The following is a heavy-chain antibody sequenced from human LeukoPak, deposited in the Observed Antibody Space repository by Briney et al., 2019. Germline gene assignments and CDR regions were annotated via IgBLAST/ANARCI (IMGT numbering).Heavy chain of an antibody. V-gene: IGHV3-9*01. CDR2: ISWNSGSI. D-gene: IGHD3-22*01. J-gene: IGHJ3*02. CDR1: GFTFDDYA. CDR3: AKDKGSYYYDSSGWYAFDI. Sequence: GRSLRLSCAASGFTFDDYAMHWVRQAPGKGLEWVSGISWNSGSIGYADSVKGRFTISRDNAKNSLYLQMNSLRAEDTALYYCAKDKGSYYYDSSGWYAFDIWGQGTMVTVSS.